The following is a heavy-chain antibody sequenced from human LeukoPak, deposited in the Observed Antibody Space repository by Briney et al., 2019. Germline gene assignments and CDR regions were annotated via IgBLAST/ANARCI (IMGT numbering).Heavy chain of an antibody. Sequence: GGSLRLSCAASGFTFTSYAMSWVRQAAGKGLECVSSISGSGCNTNYADSVQGRFTFSRDNSKNTLYLQMNSLRAEDTAVYYCAKGRGLRAGASYQLDYWGQGTLVTVSS. V-gene: IGHV3-23*01. J-gene: IGHJ4*02. D-gene: IGHD3-16*02. CDR1: GFTFTSYA. CDR3: AKGRGLRAGASYQLDY. CDR2: ISGSGCNT.